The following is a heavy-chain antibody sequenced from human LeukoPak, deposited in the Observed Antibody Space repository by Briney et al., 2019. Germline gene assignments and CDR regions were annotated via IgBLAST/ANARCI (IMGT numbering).Heavy chain of an antibody. CDR2: IYYSGST. CDR3: ARPTSDYGDPPAFDI. CDR1: GGSISSGGYS. V-gene: IGHV4-61*08. Sequence: PSETLSLTCAVSGGSISSGGYSWSWIRQPPGKGLEWIGYIYYSGSTNYNPSLKSRVTISVDTSKNQFSLKLSSVTAADTAVYYCARPTSDYGDPPAFDIWGQGTMVTVSS. D-gene: IGHD4-17*01. J-gene: IGHJ3*02.